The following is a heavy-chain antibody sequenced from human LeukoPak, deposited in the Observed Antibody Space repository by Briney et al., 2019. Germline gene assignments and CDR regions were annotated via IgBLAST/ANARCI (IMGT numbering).Heavy chain of an antibody. CDR3: ARHIAVAALGFDP. CDR2: IYHSGST. D-gene: IGHD6-19*01. Sequence: SETLSLTCAVSGYSISSGYYWGWIRQPPGKGLEWIGSIYHSGSTYYNPSLKSRVTISVDTSKNQFSLKLSSVTAVDTAVYYCARHIAVAALGFDPWGQGTLVTVSS. CDR1: GYSISSGYY. V-gene: IGHV4-38-2*01. J-gene: IGHJ5*02.